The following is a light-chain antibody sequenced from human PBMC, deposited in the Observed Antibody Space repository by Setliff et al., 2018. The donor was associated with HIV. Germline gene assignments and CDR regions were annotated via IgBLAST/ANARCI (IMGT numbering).Light chain of an antibody. CDR3: SSYTSNNARV. CDR1: SSDVGAYNY. Sequence: QSALTQPASVSGSPGQSITISCTGTSSDVGAYNYVSWYQQYPAKAPKLMIYDVSVRPSGVSTRFSGSKSGNTASPTISGLQAEDEADYYCSSYTSNNARVFGTGTKVTVL. J-gene: IGLJ1*01. V-gene: IGLV2-14*03. CDR2: DVS.